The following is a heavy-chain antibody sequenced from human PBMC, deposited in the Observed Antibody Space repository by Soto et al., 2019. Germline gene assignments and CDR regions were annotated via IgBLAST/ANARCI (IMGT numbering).Heavy chain of an antibody. D-gene: IGHD3-22*01. Sequence: QVQLVQSGAEVKKPGASVKVSCKASGYTFTSYGISWVRQAPGQGLEWMGWISAYNGNTNYAQKLQGRVTMTTDTSTSTAYMELRSLSSDDTAVYYCARVDYYYDSSGYLNFDYWGQGTLVTVSS. CDR1: GYTFTSYG. CDR3: ARVDYYYDSSGYLNFDY. CDR2: ISAYNGNT. V-gene: IGHV1-18*01. J-gene: IGHJ4*02.